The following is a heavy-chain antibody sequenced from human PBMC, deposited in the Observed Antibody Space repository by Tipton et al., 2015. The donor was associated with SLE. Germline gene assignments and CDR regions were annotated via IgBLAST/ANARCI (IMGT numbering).Heavy chain of an antibody. V-gene: IGHV4-34*01. D-gene: IGHD6-6*01. CDR3: ARDGAARGDFDY. CDR1: GFTFSSYE. Sequence: LRLSCAASGFTFSSYEMNWVRQAPGKGLEWIGEINHSGSTNYNPSLKSRLTILVDTSKNQFSLKLSSVTAADTAVYYRARDGAARGDFDYWGQGTLVTVSS. J-gene: IGHJ4*02. CDR2: INHSGST.